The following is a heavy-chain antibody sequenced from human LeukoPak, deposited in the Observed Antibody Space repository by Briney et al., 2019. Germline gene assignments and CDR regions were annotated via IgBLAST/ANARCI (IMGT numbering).Heavy chain of an antibody. Sequence: PGGSLRLSCAASVFTVSSNYMSWVRQAPGKGLEWVSVIYSGGSTYYADSVKGRFTISRDNSKNTLYLQMNSLRAEDTAVYYCAIAVAGTEDLDYWGQGTLVTVSS. CDR2: IYSGGST. CDR3: AIAVAGTEDLDY. J-gene: IGHJ4*02. D-gene: IGHD6-19*01. CDR1: VFTVSSNY. V-gene: IGHV3-66*01.